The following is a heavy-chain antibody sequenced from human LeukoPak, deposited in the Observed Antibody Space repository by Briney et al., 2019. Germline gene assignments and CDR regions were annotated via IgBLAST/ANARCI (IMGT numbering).Heavy chain of an antibody. CDR3: ARHPYSGHVDY. CDR2: IYYSGST. D-gene: IGHD5-12*01. Sequence: SETLSLTCTVSGGSISSSSYYWGWIRQPPGKGLKWIGNIYYSGSTYYNPSLKSRVTISVDTSKNQFSLKLSSVTAADTAVYYCARHPYSGHVDYWGQGALVTVSS. V-gene: IGHV4-39*01. J-gene: IGHJ4*02. CDR1: GGSISSSSYY.